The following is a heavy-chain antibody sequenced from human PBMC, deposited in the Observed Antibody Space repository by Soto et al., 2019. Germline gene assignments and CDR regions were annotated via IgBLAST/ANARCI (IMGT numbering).Heavy chain of an antibody. V-gene: IGHV4-34*01. Sequence: PSETLSLTCAVYGGSFSGYYWSWIRQPPGKGLEWIGEINHSGSTNYNPSLKSRVTISVDTSKNQFPLKLSSVTAADTAVYYCARGRCSSTSCSNYGMDVWGQGTTVTVSS. CDR2: INHSGST. CDR1: GGSFSGYY. CDR3: ARGRCSSTSCSNYGMDV. J-gene: IGHJ6*02. D-gene: IGHD2-2*01.